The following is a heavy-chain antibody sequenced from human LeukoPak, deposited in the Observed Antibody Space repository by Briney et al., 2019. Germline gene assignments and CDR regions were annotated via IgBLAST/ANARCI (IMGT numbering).Heavy chain of an antibody. J-gene: IGHJ4*02. CDR1: GFTFDDYA. CDR3: ARAEGYSSGWYDY. V-gene: IGHV3-9*01. D-gene: IGHD6-19*01. CDR2: ISWNSGSI. Sequence: LRLSCATSGFTFDDYAMHWVRQAPGKGLEWVSGISWNSGSIGFADSVKGRFTISRDNAKNSLYLQMNSPRPEDTALYYCARAEGYSSGWYDYWGQGTLVTVSS.